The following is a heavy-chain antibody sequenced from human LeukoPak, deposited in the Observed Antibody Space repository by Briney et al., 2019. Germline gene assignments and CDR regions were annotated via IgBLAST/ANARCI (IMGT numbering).Heavy chain of an antibody. CDR3: ARGGYDYGDSSHF. D-gene: IGHD4-17*01. CDR1: GYPFTTYY. J-gene: IGHJ4*02. Sequence: ASVKVSCKASGYPFTTYYIHWVRQAPGQGLEWMGCINPKNGDSKYAQKFQGRVTMTRATSIAPAYMEVSRLTSDDTAVYFCARGGYDYGDSSHFWGQGTLVTVSS. CDR2: INPKNGDS. V-gene: IGHV1-2*02.